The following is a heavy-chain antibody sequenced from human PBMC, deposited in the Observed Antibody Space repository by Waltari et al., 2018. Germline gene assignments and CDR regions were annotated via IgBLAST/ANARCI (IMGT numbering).Heavy chain of an antibody. CDR3: ATSLDAAAND. CDR2: IKQDGSAK. V-gene: IGHV3-7*01. J-gene: IGHJ4*02. CDR1: GFTFGSYW. Sequence: EVQLVESGGGLVQPGGPLRLSCAASGFTFGSYWMSWVRQAPGKGLEWMANIKQDGSAKYYADSVKGRFTISRDNAENSLYLQMNSLRVEDTAVYYCATSLDAAANDWGQGTLVTVSS. D-gene: IGHD5-18*01.